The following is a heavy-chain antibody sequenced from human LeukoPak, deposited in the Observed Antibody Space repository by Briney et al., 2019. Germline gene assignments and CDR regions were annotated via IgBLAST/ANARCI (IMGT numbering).Heavy chain of an antibody. D-gene: IGHD3-3*01. J-gene: IGHJ4*02. CDR2: IKQDRSEK. CDR3: ARLREIPVFGVVTKSTSYFDY. V-gene: IGHV3-7*01. Sequence: PGGSLRLSCAASGFTFSSTWMSWVRQAPGKGLELVANIKQDRSEKYYVDSVKGRFTISRDNAKNSLYLQMNSLRAEDTAVYYCARLREIPVFGVVTKSTSYFDYWGQGTLVTVSS. CDR1: GFTFSSTW.